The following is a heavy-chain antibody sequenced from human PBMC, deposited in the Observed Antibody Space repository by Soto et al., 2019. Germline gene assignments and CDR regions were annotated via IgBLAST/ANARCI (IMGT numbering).Heavy chain of an antibody. V-gene: IGHV3-23*01. J-gene: IGHJ4*02. CDR1: GFTFSSYA. CDR3: AKDPAWLVRMGFDY. D-gene: IGHD6-19*01. Sequence: GGSLRLSCAASGFTFSSYAMSWVRHAPGKGLEWVSAISGSGGSTYYADSVKGRFTISRDNSKNTLYLQMNSLRAEDTAVYYCAKDPAWLVRMGFDYWGQGTLVTVSS. CDR2: ISGSGGST.